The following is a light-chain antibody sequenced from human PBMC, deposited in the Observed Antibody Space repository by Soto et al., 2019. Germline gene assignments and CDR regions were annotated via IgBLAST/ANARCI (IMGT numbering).Light chain of an antibody. CDR2: NAS. J-gene: IGKJ1*01. Sequence: EIVLTQSPGTLSLSPGERATLSCRASQSVTNFLAWYQQKPGQSPSLLIYNASHRATGIPARFSGSGSGTGWGGGGGGGGGGGVAVYYCQQRYRWPETFGQGTKVEIK. CDR3: QQRYRWPET. V-gene: IGKV3-11*01. CDR1: QSVTNF.